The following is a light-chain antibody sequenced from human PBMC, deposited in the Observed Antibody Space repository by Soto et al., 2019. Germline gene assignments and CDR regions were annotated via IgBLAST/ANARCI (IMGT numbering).Light chain of an antibody. Sequence: DVQMTQSPSSLSASVGDRATITCRASQGISNYLAWYQQKPGKVPKLLIYAASTLQSGAPSRFSGSGSGTDFTLTISSLQPEDVATYYCQKYNIAPTFGHGTRLEIK. J-gene: IGKJ5*01. V-gene: IGKV1-27*01. CDR2: AAS. CDR3: QKYNIAPT. CDR1: QGISNY.